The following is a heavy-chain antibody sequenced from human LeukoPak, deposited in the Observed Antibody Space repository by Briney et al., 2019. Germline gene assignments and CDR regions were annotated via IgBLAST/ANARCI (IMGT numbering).Heavy chain of an antibody. D-gene: IGHD3-16*02. CDR2: ISGSGGST. J-gene: IGHJ4*02. CDR1: GFTFSSYA. CDR3: AKDRTLGYTDY. Sequence: GGSLRLSCAASGFTFSSYAMSRVRPAPGKGLEWVSAISGSGGSTYYADSVKGRFTISRDNSKNTLYLQMNSLRAEDTAVYYCAKDRTLGYTDYWGQGTLVTVSS. V-gene: IGHV3-23*01.